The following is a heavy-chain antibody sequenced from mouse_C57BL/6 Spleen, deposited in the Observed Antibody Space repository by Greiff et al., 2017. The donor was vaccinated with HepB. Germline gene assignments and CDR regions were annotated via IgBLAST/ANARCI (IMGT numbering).Heavy chain of an antibody. CDR2: ISSGGSYT. CDR3: ARMGTTVVAEDYAMDY. D-gene: IGHD1-1*01. Sequence: EVKLVESGGDLVKPGGSLKLSCAASGFTFSSYGMSWVRQTPDKRLEWVATISSGGSYTYYPDSVKGRFTIARDNAKNTLYLQMSSLKSEDTAMYDCARMGTTVVAEDYAMDYWGQGTSVTVSS. J-gene: IGHJ4*01. CDR1: GFTFSSYG. V-gene: IGHV5-6*01.